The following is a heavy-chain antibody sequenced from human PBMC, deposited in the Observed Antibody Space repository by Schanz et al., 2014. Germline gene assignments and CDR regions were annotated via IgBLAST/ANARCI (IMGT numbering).Heavy chain of an antibody. Sequence: EVLLVESGGGLVKPGRSLRLSCAASGFTFSSYAMSWVRQAPGKGLEWVSALSGSGGSTYYADSVKGRFTISRDNSKNTLYLQMNSLRAEDTAVYYCAKARRKSNCSGGRCFHYSYYGMDVWGQGTTVTVSS. J-gene: IGHJ6*02. CDR2: LSGSGGST. CDR1: GFTFSSYA. V-gene: IGHV3-23*04. D-gene: IGHD2-15*01. CDR3: AKARRKSNCSGGRCFHYSYYGMDV.